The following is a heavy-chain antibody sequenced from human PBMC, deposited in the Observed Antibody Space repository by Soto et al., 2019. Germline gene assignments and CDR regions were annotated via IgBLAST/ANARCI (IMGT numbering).Heavy chain of an antibody. J-gene: IGHJ6*02. CDR2: ISGSSGNT. V-gene: IGHV3-23*01. Sequence: HPGGSLRLSCAASGFIFSTYAMSWVRQPPGKGLEWVSSISGSSGNTYYADSVKGRFTISRDNSKNTLYLQMNTLRAEDTAVYYCAKRLRGYSGHDPMTRGYYYYAMDVWGQGTTVTVSS. CDR3: AKRLRGYSGHDPMTRGYYYYAMDV. CDR1: GFIFSTYA. D-gene: IGHD5-12*01.